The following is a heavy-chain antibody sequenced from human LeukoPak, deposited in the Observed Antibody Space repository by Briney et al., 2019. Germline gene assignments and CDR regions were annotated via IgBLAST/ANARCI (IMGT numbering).Heavy chain of an antibody. Sequence: SETLSLTCTVSGGSISSYYWSWIRQAPGKGLEWIGYIYYSGSTNYNPSLKSRVTISVDTSKNQFSLKLSSVTAADTAVYYCARHYSSSSFDYWGQGTLVTVSS. V-gene: IGHV4-59*08. CDR2: IYYSGST. CDR1: GGSISSYY. CDR3: ARHYSSSSFDY. D-gene: IGHD6-6*01. J-gene: IGHJ4*02.